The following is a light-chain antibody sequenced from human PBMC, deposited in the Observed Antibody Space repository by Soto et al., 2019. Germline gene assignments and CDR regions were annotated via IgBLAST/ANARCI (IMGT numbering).Light chain of an antibody. J-gene: IGKJ1*01. CDR3: QQYNNWLGA. Sequence: EIVMTQSPATLSVSPGERATLSCGASESVSSNLAWYQQKPGQTPRLLIYGASTRATGDPARFSGSGSGTEFTLTISSLQSEDSAVYYCQQYNNWLGAFGQGTQVEIK. CDR1: ESVSSN. V-gene: IGKV3-15*01. CDR2: GAS.